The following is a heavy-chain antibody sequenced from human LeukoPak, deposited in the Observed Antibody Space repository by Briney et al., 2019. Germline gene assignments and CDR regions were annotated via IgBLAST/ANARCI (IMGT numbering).Heavy chain of an antibody. Sequence: GGSLKLSCAASGFTFSDSAMHWVRQAFGEGLEWVCHIRIKANNYATAYAASVKGRFNISRDDSKNTAYLQMHSLTTEDTALYYCTRLVGAWGHDSWGQGTLVTVSS. CDR2: IRIKANNYAT. CDR1: GFTFSDSA. CDR3: TRLVGAWGHDS. J-gene: IGHJ4*02. V-gene: IGHV3-73*01. D-gene: IGHD2-21*02.